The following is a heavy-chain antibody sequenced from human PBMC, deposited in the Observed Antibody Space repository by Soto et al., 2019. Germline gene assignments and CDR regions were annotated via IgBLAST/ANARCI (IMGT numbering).Heavy chain of an antibody. J-gene: IGHJ4*02. V-gene: IGHV4-30-4*01. CDR2: IYYSGST. D-gene: IGHD5-18*01. Sequence: PSETLSLTCTVSGGSISSGDYYWSWIRQPPGKGLEWIGYIYYSGSTYYNPSLKSRVTISVDTSKNQFSLKLSSVTAADTAVYYCARAKYSYGYFDYWGQGTLVTVSS. CDR1: GGSISSGDYY. CDR3: ARAKYSYGYFDY.